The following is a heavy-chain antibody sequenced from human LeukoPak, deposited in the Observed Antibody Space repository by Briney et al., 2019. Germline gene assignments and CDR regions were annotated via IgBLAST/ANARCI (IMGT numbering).Heavy chain of an antibody. J-gene: IGHJ4*02. CDR1: GFTFDDYA. Sequence: GGSLRLSCAASGFTFDDYAMPWVRQAPGKGLEWVSGISWNSGSIGYADSVKGRFTISRDNAKNSLYLQMNSLRAEDTALYYCAKDSSVVPERFDYWGQGTLVTVSS. CDR2: ISWNSGSI. V-gene: IGHV3-9*01. D-gene: IGHD2-15*01. CDR3: AKDSSVVPERFDY.